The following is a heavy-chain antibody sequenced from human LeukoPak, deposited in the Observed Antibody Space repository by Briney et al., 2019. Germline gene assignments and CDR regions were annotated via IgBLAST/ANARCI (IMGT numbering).Heavy chain of an antibody. CDR1: GFTFRTYG. V-gene: IGHV3-30*02. CDR2: IRYDGSNK. J-gene: IGHJ4*02. CDR3: AKGPPYYYDSSGYNVFGLGY. D-gene: IGHD3-22*01. Sequence: GGSLRLSCAASGFTFRTYGMHWVRQAPGKGLEWVAFIRYDGSNKYCADSVRGRFTISRDNSKNTLYLQMNSLRAEDTAVYDCAKGPPYYYDSSGYNVFGLGYWGQGTLVTVSS.